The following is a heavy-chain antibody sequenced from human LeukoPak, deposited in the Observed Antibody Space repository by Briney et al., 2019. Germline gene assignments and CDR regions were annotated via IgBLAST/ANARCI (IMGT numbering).Heavy chain of an antibody. CDR3: ARETDGGRYSPGSAQH. CDR2: ISRSGSTI. D-gene: IGHD1-26*01. CDR1: GFIFSNYE. V-gene: IGHV3-48*03. J-gene: IGHJ1*01. Sequence: GGSLRLSCVGSGFIFSNYEMNWVRQAPGKGPEWVSYISRSGSTIYYADSVKGRFTISRDNAKNSLYLQVNSLRAEGTAVYYCARETDGGRYSPGSAQHWGQGTLVTVSS.